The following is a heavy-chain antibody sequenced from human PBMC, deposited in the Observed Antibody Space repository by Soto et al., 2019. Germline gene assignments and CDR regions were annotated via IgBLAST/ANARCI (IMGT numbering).Heavy chain of an antibody. D-gene: IGHD3-3*01. V-gene: IGHV4-4*07. CDR1: GGSISSYY. CDR2: IYTSGRT. Sequence: SETLSLTCNVSGGSISSYYWSWIRQPAGKGLEWIGRIYTSGRTNYNPSLKSRVTMSVYTSKNQFSLKLSSVTAADTAVYYCAIIRACFWSGVFEYWGQGNMVIVSS. CDR3: AIIRACFWSGVFEY. J-gene: IGHJ4*02.